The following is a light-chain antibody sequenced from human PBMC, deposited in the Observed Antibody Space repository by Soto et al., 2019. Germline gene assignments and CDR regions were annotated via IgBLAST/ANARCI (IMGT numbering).Light chain of an antibody. V-gene: IGLV1-40*01. Sequence: QSVLTQPPSVSGAPGQRVTISCTGSSSNIGAGYDVFWYQQLPGTAPKLLIYGHNNRPSGVPDRFSGSKSGTSASLAISGLQAEDEADYYCQSYDSSLNGYVVFGGGTKLTVL. CDR2: GHN. J-gene: IGLJ2*01. CDR1: SSNIGAGYD. CDR3: QSYDSSLNGYVV.